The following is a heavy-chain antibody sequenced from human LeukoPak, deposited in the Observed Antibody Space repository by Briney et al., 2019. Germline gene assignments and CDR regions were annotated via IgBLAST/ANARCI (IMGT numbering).Heavy chain of an antibody. CDR3: ARGGSKQWLVDDS. CDR2: IHYSGST. D-gene: IGHD6-19*01. CDR1: GGSVSGYY. V-gene: IGHV4-59*02. Sequence: SGTLSLTCTVSGGSVSGYYWSWVRQPPGKGLEWIGYIHYSGSTNYNPSLKSRVTISVDTSKNQFSLKLSSVTAADTAIYYCARGGSKQWLVDDSWGQGTLVTVSS. J-gene: IGHJ4*02.